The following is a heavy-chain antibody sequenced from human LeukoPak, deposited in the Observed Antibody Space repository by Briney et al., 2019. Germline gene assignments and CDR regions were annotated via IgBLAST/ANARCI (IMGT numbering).Heavy chain of an antibody. J-gene: IGHJ5*02. CDR1: GVSISSYY. CDR3: ARATYYDFWPGRIGNWFDP. D-gene: IGHD3-3*01. CDR2: IYYSGST. V-gene: IGHV4-59*01. Sequence: SETLSLTCTVSGVSISSYYWSWIRQPPGKGLEWIGYIYYSGSTNYNPSLKSRVTISVDTSKNQFSLKLSSVTAADTAVYYCARATYYDFWPGRIGNWFDPWGQGTLVTVSS.